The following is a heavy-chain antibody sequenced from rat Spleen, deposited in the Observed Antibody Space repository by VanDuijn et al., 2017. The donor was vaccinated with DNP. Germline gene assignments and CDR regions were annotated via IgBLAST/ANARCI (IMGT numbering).Heavy chain of an antibody. CDR3: TTDPITATVAPFAY. V-gene: IGHV5S10*01. D-gene: IGHD1-1*01. J-gene: IGHJ3*01. Sequence: EVQLVESGGGLVQPGRSLKLSCAASGFTFSDYNMAWVRQAPKKGLEWVATIIYDGSRTYYRDSVKGRFTISRDTAKSSLYLQMDSLRSEDTATYYCTTDPITATVAPFAYWGQGTLVTVSS. CDR1: GFTFSDYN. CDR2: IIYDGSRT.